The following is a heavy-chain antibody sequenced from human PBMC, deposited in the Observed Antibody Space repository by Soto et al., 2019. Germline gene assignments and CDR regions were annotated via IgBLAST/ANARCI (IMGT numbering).Heavy chain of an antibody. V-gene: IGHV1-69*08. J-gene: IGHJ3*02. CDR3: ARELGNDEWVGAFDI. CDR1: GGTFSSYT. D-gene: IGHD7-27*01. CDR2: IMPILGIV. Sequence: QVQLVQSGAEVKKPGSSVKVSCKASGGTFSSYTISWVRQAPGQGLEWMGRIMPILGIVNYAQKFQGRVTITADQSTRTAYMELSSLRSEDTAVYYCARELGNDEWVGAFDIWGQGTMVTVSS.